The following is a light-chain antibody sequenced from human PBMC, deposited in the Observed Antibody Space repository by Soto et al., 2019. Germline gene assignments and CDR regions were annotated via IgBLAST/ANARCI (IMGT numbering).Light chain of an antibody. CDR3: CSYAGSYTHV. CDR1: RSDVGGYNY. CDR2: DVS. J-gene: IGLJ1*01. V-gene: IGLV2-11*02. Sequence: QSVLTQPRSVSGSPGQSVTISCTGTRSDVGGYNYVSWYQQHPGKAPKLMIYDVSKRPSGVPDRFSGSKSGNTASLTISGLQAEDEADYYCCSYAGSYTHVFGTGTKLTFL.